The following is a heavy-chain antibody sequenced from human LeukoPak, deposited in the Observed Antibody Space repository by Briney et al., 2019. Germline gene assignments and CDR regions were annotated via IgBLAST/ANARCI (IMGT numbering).Heavy chain of an antibody. J-gene: IGHJ4*02. CDR2: MYHGGST. D-gene: IGHD3-3*01. V-gene: IGHV4-39*02. Sequence: SETLSLTCTVSGGSISSSSYYWGWIRQPPGKGLEWIGSMYHGGSTYYNPSLNSRVTISLDTSKNHFSLKLRSVTAADTAVYYCARLRRDFWSGYSTPFDYWGQGTLVTVSS. CDR1: GGSISSSSYY. CDR3: ARLRRDFWSGYSTPFDY.